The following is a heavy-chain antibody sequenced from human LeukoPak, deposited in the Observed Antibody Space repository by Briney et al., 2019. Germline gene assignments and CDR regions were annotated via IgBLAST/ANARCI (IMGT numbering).Heavy chain of an antibody. CDR1: GGSFSGYY. D-gene: IGHD4-11*01. J-gene: IGHJ5*02. CDR2: INHSGST. Sequence: SETLSLTCVVYGGSFSGYYWSWIRQPPGKGLEWIGEINHSGSTNYNPSLKGRVTISVDTSKNQFSLKLSSVTAADTAVYYCARGNGDYSKAWGQGTLVTVSS. V-gene: IGHV4-34*01. CDR3: ARGNGDYSKA.